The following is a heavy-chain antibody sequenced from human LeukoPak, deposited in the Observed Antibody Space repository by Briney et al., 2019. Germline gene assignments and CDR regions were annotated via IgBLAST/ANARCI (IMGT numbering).Heavy chain of an antibody. D-gene: IGHD2-2*01. Sequence: PGGSLRLSCAASGFTFSNYWMSWVRQAPGKGLEWVANIKQDRSEKYYVDSVKGRFTISRDNAKNSVYLQMNSLRAGDTGIYYCARIGYSSSCTDYWGQGTLVTVSS. J-gene: IGHJ4*02. CDR1: GFTFSNYW. CDR2: IKQDRSEK. CDR3: ARIGYSSSCTDY. V-gene: IGHV3-7*01.